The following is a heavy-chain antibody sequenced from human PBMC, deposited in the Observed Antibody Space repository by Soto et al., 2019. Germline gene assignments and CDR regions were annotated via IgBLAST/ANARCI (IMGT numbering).Heavy chain of an antibody. V-gene: IGHV3-23*04. CDR3: AKEYYDFGSAYTVVYFDY. D-gene: IGHD3-3*01. CDR2: IGATTGST. J-gene: IGHJ4*02. Sequence: VQLVESGGGLEQPGGSLRLSCAASGFNYINYAMSWVRQAPGKGLEWVASIGATTGSTYYADSVKGRFAISRDNSENMLYLHLNSLRAEDTAVYYCAKEYYDFGSAYTVVYFDYWGQGTLVTVSS. CDR1: GFNYINYA.